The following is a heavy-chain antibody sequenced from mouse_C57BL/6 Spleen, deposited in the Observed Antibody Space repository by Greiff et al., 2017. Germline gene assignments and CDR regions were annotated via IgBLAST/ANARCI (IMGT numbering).Heavy chain of an antibody. CDR2: IWSGGST. D-gene: IGHD2-5*01. CDR3: AKKFFSNSYYYAMDY. V-gene: IGHV2-4*01. CDR1: GFSLTSYG. Sequence: QVQLQQSGPGLVQPSQSLSITCTVSGFSLTSYGVHWVRQPPGKGLEWLGVIWSGGSTDYNAAFISRLSISKDNSKSQAFFKMNSLQADDTAIYYCAKKFFSNSYYYAMDYWGQGTSVTVSS. J-gene: IGHJ4*01.